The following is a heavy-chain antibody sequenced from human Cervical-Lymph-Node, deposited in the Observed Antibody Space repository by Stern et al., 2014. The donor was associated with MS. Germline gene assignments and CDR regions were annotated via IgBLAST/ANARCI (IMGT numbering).Heavy chain of an antibody. CDR1: GFTFSTYA. V-gene: IGHV3-23*04. Sequence: EVQLVESGGGLVQPGGSLRLSCAASGFTFSTYAMSWVRQAPGKGLEWVSLISGSSHNTYYADSVEGRFTISRDNSKNTLYLQMNSLRAEDTAVYYCAKADIDYYGSGSYLGVFDYWGQGALVTVSS. D-gene: IGHD3-10*01. CDR3: AKADIDYYGSGSYLGVFDY. J-gene: IGHJ4*02. CDR2: ISGSSHNT.